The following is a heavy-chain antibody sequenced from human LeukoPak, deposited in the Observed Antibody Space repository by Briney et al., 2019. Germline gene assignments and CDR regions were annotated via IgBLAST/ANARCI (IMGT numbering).Heavy chain of an antibody. V-gene: IGHV3-30*18. J-gene: IGHJ4*02. D-gene: IGHD1-1*01. CDR2: ISHDGSSE. Sequence: GGCMRLSCAASGYTFSAYAMHWVRQAPGKGLEWVAVISHDGSSEYYADSVKGRFTISRENSRTTVYLQMNSLRPEDTAVYYCAKDRWVPTTEKPIDHWGQGTLVTVSS. CDR3: AKDRWVPTTEKPIDH. CDR1: GYTFSAYA.